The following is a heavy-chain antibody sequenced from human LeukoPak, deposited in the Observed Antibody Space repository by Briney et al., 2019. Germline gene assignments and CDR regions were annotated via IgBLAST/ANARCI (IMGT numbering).Heavy chain of an antibody. J-gene: IGHJ4*02. D-gene: IGHD3-16*02. CDR2: ISANNGYT. CDR1: GYTFSSYG. V-gene: IGHV1-18*01. Sequence: GASVKVSCKASGYTFSSYGISWVRQAPGQGLEWMGWISANNGYTDYAQKVQGRVAMTKDSSTSTAYMELRSLRADDTAVYYSARDDGSWDLSSRTGVDYWGQGTLVTVSS. CDR3: ARDDGSWDLSSRTGVDY.